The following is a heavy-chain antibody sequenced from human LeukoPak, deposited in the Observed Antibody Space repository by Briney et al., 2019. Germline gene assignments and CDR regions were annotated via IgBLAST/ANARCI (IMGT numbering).Heavy chain of an antibody. Sequence: SQTLSLTCAISGDSVSSNSAAWNWIRQSPSRGLEWLGRTYFRSKWYYDYGVSVKSRISVNPDTSKNQFSLHLNSVTPEDTAVYYCARAAGQLGSGDCYYMDVWAKGTTVTVSS. D-gene: IGHD6-6*01. J-gene: IGHJ6*03. CDR3: ARAAGQLGSGDCYYMDV. CDR2: TYFRSKWYY. CDR1: GDSVSSNSAA. V-gene: IGHV6-1*01.